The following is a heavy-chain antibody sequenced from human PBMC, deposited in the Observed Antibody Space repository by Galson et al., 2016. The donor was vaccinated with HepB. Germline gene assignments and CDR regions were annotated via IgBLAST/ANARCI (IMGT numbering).Heavy chain of an antibody. CDR2: ISDSGDPT. CDR3: VGRRGY. Sequence: SLRLSCAASGFTFRSYDMSWVRQAPGKGLEWVSGISDSGDPTYYADSVKGRFTVSRDNSKNTLYLHMNGLRVEDTAFYYCVGRRGYWGRGTLVTVSS. V-gene: IGHV3-23*01. CDR1: GFTFRSYD. J-gene: IGHJ4*02.